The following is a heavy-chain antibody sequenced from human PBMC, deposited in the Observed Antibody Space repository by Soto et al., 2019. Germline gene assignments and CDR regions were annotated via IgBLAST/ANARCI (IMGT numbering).Heavy chain of an antibody. Sequence: GGSLRLSCAASGFTFSSYGIHWVRQAPGKGLEWVAVIWYDGSNKYYADSVKGRFTISRDNSKNTLYLQMNSLRAEDTAVYYCARGKAPDYGDSYYYGMDVWGQGTTVTVSS. J-gene: IGHJ6*02. V-gene: IGHV3-33*01. CDR2: IWYDGSNK. D-gene: IGHD4-17*01. CDR1: GFTFSSYG. CDR3: ARGKAPDYGDSYYYGMDV.